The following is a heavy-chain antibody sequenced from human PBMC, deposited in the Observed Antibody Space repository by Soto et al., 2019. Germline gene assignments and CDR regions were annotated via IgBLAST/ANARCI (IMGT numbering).Heavy chain of an antibody. Sequence: QVQLVQSGAEVKKPGASVKVSCKSSGYSFTNYGITWVRQAPGQRLEWLGWISPYNGNTNDAQKFQDRVTMTTDTSTTTVYMELRSLRSDDTAVYYCARGIFQWASVSGLFEYWGQGTLVTVSS. J-gene: IGHJ4*02. V-gene: IGHV1-18*01. CDR1: GYSFTNYG. D-gene: IGHD5-12*01. CDR3: ARGIFQWASVSGLFEY. CDR2: ISPYNGNT.